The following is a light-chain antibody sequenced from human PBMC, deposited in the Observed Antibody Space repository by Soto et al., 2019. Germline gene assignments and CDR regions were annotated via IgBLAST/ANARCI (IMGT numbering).Light chain of an antibody. J-gene: IGLJ3*02. CDR1: SSDVGGYNY. V-gene: IGLV2-14*01. CDR3: SSYTSSSTRV. Sequence: QSALTQPASVSGSPGQSITISCTGTSSDVGGYNYVSWYQQHPGKAPKLMIYEVSNRPSGVSNRLSGSKSGNTASLTISGLKAEDEADYYSSSYTSSSTRVFGGGTKLTVL. CDR2: EVS.